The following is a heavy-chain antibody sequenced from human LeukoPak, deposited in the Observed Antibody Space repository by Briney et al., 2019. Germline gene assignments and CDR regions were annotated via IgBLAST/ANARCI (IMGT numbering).Heavy chain of an antibody. CDR1: GGSISNYY. J-gene: IGHJ4*02. Sequence: PSETLSLTCTVSGGSISNYYWSWIRQPAGKGLEWIGRISTSGRTNYNPSLKSRVTVSVDTSNNQFSLKVTSVTAADTAVYYCARIGHQNLDYWGQGTLVTVSS. CDR3: ARIGHQNLDY. CDR2: ISTSGRT. V-gene: IGHV4-4*07. D-gene: IGHD1-14*01.